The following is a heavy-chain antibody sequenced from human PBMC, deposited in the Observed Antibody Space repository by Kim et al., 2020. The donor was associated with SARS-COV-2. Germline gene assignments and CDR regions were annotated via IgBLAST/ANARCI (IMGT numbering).Heavy chain of an antibody. D-gene: IGHD3-3*01. J-gene: IGHJ3*02. V-gene: IGHV4-34*01. Sequence: NPTLRSRVTISVDTSKNQFSRKPGAVTAADTALYYCARCFLDKGAFDIWGQGTMVTVSS. CDR3: ARCFLDKGAFDI.